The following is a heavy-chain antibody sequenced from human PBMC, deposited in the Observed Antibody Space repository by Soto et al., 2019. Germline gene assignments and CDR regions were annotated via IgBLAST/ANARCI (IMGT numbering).Heavy chain of an antibody. Sequence: PSETLSLTCAVSGGSISSGGYSWSWIRQPPXRGLEWIGYIYHSGSTYYNPSLKSRVTISVDRSKNQFSLKLSSVTAADTAVYYCARGSGVVPAAIDWFDPWGQGTLVTVSS. V-gene: IGHV4-30-2*01. J-gene: IGHJ5*02. CDR1: GGSISSGGYS. CDR3: ARGSGVVPAAIDWFDP. CDR2: IYHSGST. D-gene: IGHD2-2*02.